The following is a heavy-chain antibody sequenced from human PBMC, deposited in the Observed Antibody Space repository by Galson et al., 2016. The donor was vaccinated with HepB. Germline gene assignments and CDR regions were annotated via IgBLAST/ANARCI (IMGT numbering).Heavy chain of an antibody. CDR1: GFNFSAHS. D-gene: IGHD5-24*01. CDR3: ARTATSGTHFDD. V-gene: IGHV3-21*01. CDR2: ISTTGTYM. Sequence: SLRLSCAVSGFNFSAHSFNWVRQAPGKGLEWVASISTTGTYMYYADSMRGRFTISRDNALNSLSLQMNSLGDGDTALYFCARTATSGTHFDDWGQGTLVTVSS. J-gene: IGHJ4*02.